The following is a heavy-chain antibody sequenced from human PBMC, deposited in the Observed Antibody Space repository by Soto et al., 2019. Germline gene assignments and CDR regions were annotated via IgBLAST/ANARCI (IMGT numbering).Heavy chain of an antibody. Sequence: VASVKVSCKASGGTFSSYAISWVRQAPGQGLEWMGGIIPIFGTANYAQKFQGRVTITADKSTSTAYMELSSLRSEDTAVYYCARELYYYGSGSYYFDYWGQGTLVTVSS. V-gene: IGHV1-69*06. CDR1: GGTFSSYA. J-gene: IGHJ4*02. CDR3: ARELYYYGSGSYYFDY. D-gene: IGHD3-10*01. CDR2: IIPIFGTA.